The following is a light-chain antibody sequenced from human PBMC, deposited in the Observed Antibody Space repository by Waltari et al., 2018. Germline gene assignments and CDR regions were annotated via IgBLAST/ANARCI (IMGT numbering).Light chain of an antibody. CDR1: HSVNWY. CDR3: QQRRHWPLT. Sequence: TQSPATLSLSPGERATLSCRASHSVNWYLAWYQQRPGQAPRLLIYDASNRATGIPARFSGSGSETDFTLTISSLQPEDSAVYYCQQRRHWPLTFGGGTKVEIK. CDR2: DAS. V-gene: IGKV3-11*01. J-gene: IGKJ4*01.